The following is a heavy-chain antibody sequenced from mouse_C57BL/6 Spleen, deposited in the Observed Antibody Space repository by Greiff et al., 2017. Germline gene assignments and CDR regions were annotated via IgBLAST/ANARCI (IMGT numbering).Heavy chain of an antibody. CDR2: INPNYGTT. CDR3: ARRGQTAQATQYYYAMDY. D-gene: IGHD3-2*02. J-gene: IGHJ4*01. V-gene: IGHV1-39*01. Sequence: EVQLQQSGPELVKPGASVKISCKASGYSFTDYNMNWVKQSNGKSLEWIGVINPNYGTTSYNQKFKGKATLTVDQSSSTAYMQLNNLTAEDSAVYYCARRGQTAQATQYYYAMDYWGQGTSVTVSS. CDR1: GYSFTDYN.